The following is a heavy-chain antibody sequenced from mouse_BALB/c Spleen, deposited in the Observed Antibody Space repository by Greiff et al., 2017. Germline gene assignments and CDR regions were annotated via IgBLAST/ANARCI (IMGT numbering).Heavy chain of an antibody. Sequence: QVQLKESGPELVKPGASVRISCKASGYTFTSYYIHWVKQRPGQGLEWIGWIYPGNVNTKYNEKFKGQATLTADKSSSTAYMQLSSLTSEDSAVYFCAREDYYGSSPYFDYWGQGTTLTVSS. CDR3: AREDYYGSSPYFDY. CDR1: GYTFTSYY. J-gene: IGHJ2*01. V-gene: IGHV1S56*01. CDR2: IYPGNVNT. D-gene: IGHD1-1*01.